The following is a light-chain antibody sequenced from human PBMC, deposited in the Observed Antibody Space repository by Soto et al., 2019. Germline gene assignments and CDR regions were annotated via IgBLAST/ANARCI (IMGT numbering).Light chain of an antibody. CDR2: GAS. J-gene: IGKJ2*01. CDR3: QPYGSSPYN. V-gene: IGKV3-20*01. Sequence: EMVLTQSPGTLSLSPGERATLSCRASQSVSSSYLAWYQQKPGQAPRLLIYGASSRATGIPDRFSGSGSGTDFTLTISRLEPEAFAVYYCQPYGSSPYNFGQGTKLEIK. CDR1: QSVSSSY.